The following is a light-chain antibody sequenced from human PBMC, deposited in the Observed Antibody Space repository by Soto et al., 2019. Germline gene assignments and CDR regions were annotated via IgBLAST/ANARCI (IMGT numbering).Light chain of an antibody. CDR3: QQRSDWPRIT. CDR2: DAS. CDR1: QSVSRY. J-gene: IGKJ5*01. V-gene: IGKV3-11*01. Sequence: IGLTQSPCTLSLSPGERATLSCRASQSVSRYLAWYQQKPGQAPRFLIYDASNRATGIPARFSGSGSGTDFTLTISSLEPEDFAVYYCQQRSDWPRITFGQGTRLEI.